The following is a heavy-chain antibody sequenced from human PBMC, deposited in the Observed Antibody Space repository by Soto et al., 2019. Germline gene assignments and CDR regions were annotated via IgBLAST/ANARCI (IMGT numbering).Heavy chain of an antibody. Sequence: QVQLVQSGAEVKKPGSSVKVSCKASGGTFSSYTISWVRQAPGQGLEWMGRIIPILGIANYAQKFQGRVTIXXDXSXTTAYMELSSLRSEDTAVYYCARGGMVVATATTVDPWGQGTLVTVSS. J-gene: IGHJ5*02. CDR2: IIPILGIA. D-gene: IGHD5-12*01. CDR1: GGTFSSYT. V-gene: IGHV1-69*02. CDR3: ARGGMVVATATTVDP.